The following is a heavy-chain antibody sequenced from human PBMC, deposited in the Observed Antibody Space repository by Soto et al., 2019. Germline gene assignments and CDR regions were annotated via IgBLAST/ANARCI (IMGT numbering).Heavy chain of an antibody. CDR2: ISTYNGNT. CDR3: ARGPTDYYDNSANYFLDY. Sequence: QVQLVQSGAEVNKPGASVKVSCKASGYTFITYGVSWVRQAPGQGLDWLGWISTYNGNTRYAERLQGRVTMTTDTTTNTAYMELRNLRSDDMAVYYCARGPTDYYDNSANYFLDYWGQGTLVTVSS. D-gene: IGHD3-22*01. V-gene: IGHV1-18*03. J-gene: IGHJ4*02. CDR1: GYTFITYG.